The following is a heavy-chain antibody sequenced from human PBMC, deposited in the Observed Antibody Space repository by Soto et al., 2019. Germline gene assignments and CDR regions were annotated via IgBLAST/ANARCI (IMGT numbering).Heavy chain of an antibody. CDR3: ARVLSHGFSDY. V-gene: IGHV4-59*12. CDR2: IYYTGST. J-gene: IGHJ4*02. CDR1: GCSISIYW. Sequence: PSETLSLTCTVSGCSISIYWWSWIRQPPGKGLEWIGYIYYTGSTRYNPSLKSRVTISVDTSKDQFSLKLSSVTAADTAVYYCARVLSHGFSDYWGQGTLVTVS. D-gene: IGHD5-18*01.